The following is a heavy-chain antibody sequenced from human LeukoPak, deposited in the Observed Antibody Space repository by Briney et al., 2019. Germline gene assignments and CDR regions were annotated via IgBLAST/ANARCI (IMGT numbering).Heavy chain of an antibody. D-gene: IGHD5-18*01. J-gene: IGHJ4*01. CDR2: IKHDGSVK. CDR3: ARERSLNTASLGY. CDR1: GFTFSSYW. V-gene: IGHV3-7*05. Sequence: GGSLRLSCAASGFTFSSYWMSWVRQAPGKGLEWVANIKHDGSVKYYVDSVKGRFTISRDNAKNSLYLQMNSLRAEDTAVYFCARERSLNTASLGYWGHGTLVTVSS.